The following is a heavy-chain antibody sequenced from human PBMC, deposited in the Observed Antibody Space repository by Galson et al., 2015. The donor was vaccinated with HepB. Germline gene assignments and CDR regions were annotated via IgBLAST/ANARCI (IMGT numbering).Heavy chain of an antibody. Sequence: SLRLSCAASGFTFSSYSMNWVRQAPGKGLEWVSYISSSSTIYYADSVKGRFTISRDNAKNSLYLQMNSLRAEDTAVYYCARDEGEGPIAAASDIWGQGTMVTVSS. CDR2: ISSSSTI. CDR1: GFTFSSYS. D-gene: IGHD6-13*01. J-gene: IGHJ3*02. V-gene: IGHV3-48*01. CDR3: ARDEGEGPIAAASDI.